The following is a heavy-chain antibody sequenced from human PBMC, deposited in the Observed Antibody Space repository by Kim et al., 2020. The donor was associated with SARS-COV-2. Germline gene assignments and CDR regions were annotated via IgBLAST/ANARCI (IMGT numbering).Heavy chain of an antibody. CDR3: AREVVVPAAGAFDI. V-gene: IGHV4-59*01. CDR1: GGSISSYY. D-gene: IGHD2-2*01. J-gene: IGHJ3*02. CDR2: IYYSGST. Sequence: SETLSLTCTVSGGSISSYYWSWIRQPPGKGLEWIGYIYYSGSTNYNPSLKSRVTISVDTSKNQFSLKLSSVTAADTAVYYCAREVVVPAAGAFDIWGQGT.